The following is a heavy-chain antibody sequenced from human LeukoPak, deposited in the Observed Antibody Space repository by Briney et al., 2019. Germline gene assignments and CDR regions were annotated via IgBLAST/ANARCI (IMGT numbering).Heavy chain of an antibody. CDR3: ARHWGQYFPPMD. Sequence: PGESLQISCKGSGYSFVSSWIGWVRQMPGKGLEWMGIIYPGDSHTRYSPSFQGQVTISADKSISTAYLQWSSLKASDTAMYYCARHWGQYFPPMDWGQGTLVTVSS. V-gene: IGHV5-51*01. J-gene: IGHJ4*02. CDR2: IYPGDSHT. CDR1: GYSFVSSW. D-gene: IGHD7-27*01.